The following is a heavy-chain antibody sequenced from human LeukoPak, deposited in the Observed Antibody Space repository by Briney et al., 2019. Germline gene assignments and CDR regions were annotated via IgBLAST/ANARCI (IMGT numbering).Heavy chain of an antibody. V-gene: IGHV1-8*03. CDR3: ARLDDSSGYSVFDY. CDR2: MNPNSGNT. J-gene: IGHJ4*02. CDR1: GYTFTSYD. D-gene: IGHD3-22*01. Sequence: ASVKVSCKASGYTFTSYDINWVRQATGQGLEWMGWMNPNSGNTGYAQKFQGRVTITRNTSISTAYMELSSLRSEDTAVYYCARLDDSSGYSVFDYLGQGTLVTVSS.